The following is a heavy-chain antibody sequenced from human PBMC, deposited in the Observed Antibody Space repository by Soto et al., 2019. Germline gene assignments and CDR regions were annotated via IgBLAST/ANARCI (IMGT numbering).Heavy chain of an antibody. Sequence: PGESLRLSCAASGFNFSSHGLHWVRQAPGKGLEWVAVISYDGSHKLSTEPVKGRFTISRDNSKNTLYLQMNSLRPEDTAIYYCAKDQGVGGTLGLFDYWGQGSLVTGSS. CDR1: GFNFSSHG. V-gene: IGHV3-30*18. CDR3: AKDQGVGGTLGLFDY. D-gene: IGHD1-26*01. CDR2: ISYDGSHK. J-gene: IGHJ4*02.